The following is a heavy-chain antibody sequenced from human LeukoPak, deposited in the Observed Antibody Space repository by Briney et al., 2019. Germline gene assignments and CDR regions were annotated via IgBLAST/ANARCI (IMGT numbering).Heavy chain of an antibody. CDR1: GFTFSNYA. V-gene: IGHV3-30*09. J-gene: IGHJ3*02. Sequence: GRSLRLSCAASGFTFSNYAMHWVRQAPGKGLEWVAVISYDGSNKYYADSVKGRFAISRDNSKNTLYLQMNSLRAEDTAVYYCAIAAAATEAFDIWGQGTMVTVSA. D-gene: IGHD6-13*01. CDR2: ISYDGSNK. CDR3: AIAAAATEAFDI.